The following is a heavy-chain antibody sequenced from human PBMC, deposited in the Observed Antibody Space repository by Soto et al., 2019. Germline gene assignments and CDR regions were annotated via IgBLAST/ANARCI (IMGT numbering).Heavy chain of an antibody. J-gene: IGHJ6*02. CDR3: AKESVPAAMFAVFDHYGMDV. CDR2: IIPIFGTP. D-gene: IGHD2-2*01. Sequence: QVQLVQSGAEVKKPGSSVKVSCKASGGTFSSYAISWVRQAPGQGLEWMGGIIPIFGTPNYAQKFQGRVTITADESTSTVYMELSSLRSEDTAVYYCAKESVPAAMFAVFDHYGMDVWGQGTTVTVSS. CDR1: GGTFSSYA. V-gene: IGHV1-69*12.